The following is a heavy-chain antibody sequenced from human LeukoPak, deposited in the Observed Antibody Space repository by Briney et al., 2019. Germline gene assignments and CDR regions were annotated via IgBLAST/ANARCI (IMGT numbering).Heavy chain of an antibody. Sequence: SVKVSCKTSRYTFTSYGISWVRQAPGQGLEWMGWISGYNGYTNYTQKFQGRVTMTTDTSTSTVYMDLKSLTSDDTAVYLCGRDAGYRYSDYWGQGTLVTVCS. CDR3: GRDAGYRYSDY. CDR1: RYTFTSYG. CDR2: ISGYNGYT. J-gene: IGHJ4*02. D-gene: IGHD5-12*01. V-gene: IGHV1-18*01.